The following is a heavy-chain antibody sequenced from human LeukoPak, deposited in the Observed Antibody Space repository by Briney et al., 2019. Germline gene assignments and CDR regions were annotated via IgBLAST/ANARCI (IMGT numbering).Heavy chain of an antibody. Sequence: SETLSLTCAVYGGSFSGYYWSWIRQPPGKGLEWIGEINRSGSTNYNPSLKSRVTISVDTSKNQFSLKLSSVTAADTAVYYCARGGREWLAFDYWGQGTLVTVSS. D-gene: IGHD6-19*01. CDR1: GGSFSGYY. CDR2: INRSGST. CDR3: ARGGREWLAFDY. J-gene: IGHJ4*02. V-gene: IGHV4-34*01.